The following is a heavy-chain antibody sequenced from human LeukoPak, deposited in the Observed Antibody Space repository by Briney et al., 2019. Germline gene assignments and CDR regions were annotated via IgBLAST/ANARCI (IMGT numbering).Heavy chain of an antibody. CDR3: AREESSSSGYYFDY. Sequence: PGGSLRLSCAASGFTSSSYWMSWVRQAPGKGLEWVANIKQDGSEKYYVDSVKGRFTISRDNAKNSLYLQMNSLRAEDTAVYYCAREESSSSGYYFDYWGQGALVTVSS. CDR1: GFTSSSYW. V-gene: IGHV3-7*01. D-gene: IGHD6-6*01. J-gene: IGHJ4*02. CDR2: IKQDGSEK.